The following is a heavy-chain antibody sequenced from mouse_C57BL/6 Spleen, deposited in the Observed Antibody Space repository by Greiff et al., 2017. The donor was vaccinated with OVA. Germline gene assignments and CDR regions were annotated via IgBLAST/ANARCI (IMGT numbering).Heavy chain of an antibody. CDR1: GFNIKDDY. J-gene: IGHJ4*01. D-gene: IGHD3-2*02. CDR3: TGTRAQATLYAMDY. V-gene: IGHV14-4*01. Sequence: SGAELVRPGASVKLSCTASGFNIKDDYMHWVKQRPEQGLEWIGWIDPENGDIEYASKFQGKATITADTSSNTAYLQLSSLTSEDTAVYYCTGTRAQATLYAMDYWGQGTSVTVSS. CDR2: IDPENGDI.